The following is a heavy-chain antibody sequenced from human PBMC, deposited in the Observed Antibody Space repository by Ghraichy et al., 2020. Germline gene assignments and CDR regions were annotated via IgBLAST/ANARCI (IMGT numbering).Heavy chain of an antibody. CDR2: INHSGST. D-gene: IGHD3-3*01. CDR1: GGSFSGYY. V-gene: IGHV4-34*01. CDR3: ARFRVVRPSYYDFLSGSQTAQINWFDP. Sequence: SETLSLTCAVYGGSFSGYYWSWIRQPPGKGLEWIGEINHSGSTNYNPSLKSRVTISVDTSKNQFSLKLSSVTAADTAVYYCARFRVVRPSYYDFLSGSQTAQINWFDPWGQGTLVTVSS. J-gene: IGHJ5*02.